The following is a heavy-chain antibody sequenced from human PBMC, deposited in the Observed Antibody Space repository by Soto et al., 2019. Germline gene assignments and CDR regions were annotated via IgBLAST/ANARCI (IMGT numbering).Heavy chain of an antibody. CDR3: ARGVGGSGYYLFDY. Sequence: QVQLVESGGGVVQPGRSLRLSCAASGFTFSSYAMHWVRQAPGKGLEWGAVISYDGSNKYYSDSVKGRFTISRDNSKNTLYRQMNSLRAEDTAVYYCARGVGGSGYYLFDYWGQGTLVTVSS. V-gene: IGHV3-30-3*01. CDR2: ISYDGSNK. J-gene: IGHJ4*02. CDR1: GFTFSSYA. D-gene: IGHD3-22*01.